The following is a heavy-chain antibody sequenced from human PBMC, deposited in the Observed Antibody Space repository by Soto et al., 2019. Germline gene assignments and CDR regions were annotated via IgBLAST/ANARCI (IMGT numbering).Heavy chain of an antibody. CDR1: GGTFSSYA. Sequence: QVQLVQSGAEVKKPGSSVKVSCKASGGTFSSYAISWVRQAPGQGLEWMGGIIPIFGTANYAQKFQGRVTSTADESTSTAYMERSSLRSEDTAVYYCARDWGSYYDFRGYFDYWGQGTLVTVSS. J-gene: IGHJ4*02. CDR2: IIPIFGTA. CDR3: ARDWGSYYDFRGYFDY. V-gene: IGHV1-69*01. D-gene: IGHD3-3*01.